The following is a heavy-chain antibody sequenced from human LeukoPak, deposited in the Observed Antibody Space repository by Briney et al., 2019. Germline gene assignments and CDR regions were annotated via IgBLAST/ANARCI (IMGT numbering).Heavy chain of an antibody. D-gene: IGHD7-27*01. CDR3: AKKRHPNAPFDY. CDR1: GFTCSSYA. Sequence: TGGSLRLSGAAAGFTCSSYAMSWVRQAPGKGLEWVSAISGSGGSTYYADSGKGRFTISRDNSKNTMYLQMNSLRAEDTAVYYCAKKRHPNAPFDYWGQGTLVTVSS. V-gene: IGHV3-23*01. J-gene: IGHJ4*02. CDR2: ISGSGGST.